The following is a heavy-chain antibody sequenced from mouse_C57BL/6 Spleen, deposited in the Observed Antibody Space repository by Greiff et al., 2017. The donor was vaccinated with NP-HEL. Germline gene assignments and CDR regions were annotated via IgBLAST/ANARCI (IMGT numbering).Heavy chain of an antibody. J-gene: IGHJ1*03. D-gene: IGHD2-4*01. CDR2: IYPGSGNT. V-gene: IGHV1-76*01. Sequence: QVQLKQSGAELVRPGASVKLSCKASGYTFTDYYINWVKQRPGQGLEWIARIYPGSGNTYYNEKFKGKATLTAEKSSSTAYMQLSSLTSEDSAVYFCARRAYYDYYWYFDVWGTGTTVTVSS. CDR1: GYTFTDYY. CDR3: ARRAYYDYYWYFDV.